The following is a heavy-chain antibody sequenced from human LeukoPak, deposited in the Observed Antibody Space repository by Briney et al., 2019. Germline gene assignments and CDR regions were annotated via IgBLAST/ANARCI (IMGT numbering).Heavy chain of an antibody. CDR3: ARDRGEAPIYDYVWGSPKADDAFDI. J-gene: IGHJ3*02. D-gene: IGHD3-16*01. CDR2: ISAYNGNT. Sequence: GASVKVSCKASGYTFTGYYMHWVRQAPGQGLEWMGWISAYNGNTNYAQKLQGRVTMTTDTSTSTAYMELRSLRSDDTAVYYCARDRGEAPIYDYVWGSPKADDAFDIWGQGTTVTVSS. V-gene: IGHV1-18*04. CDR1: GYTFTGYY.